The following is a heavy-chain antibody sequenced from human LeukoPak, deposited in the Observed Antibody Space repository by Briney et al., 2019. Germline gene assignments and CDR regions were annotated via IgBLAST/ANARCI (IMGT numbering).Heavy chain of an antibody. CDR2: ISGSGGST. V-gene: IGHV3-23*01. D-gene: IGHD3-22*01. CDR1: GFTFSSYA. J-gene: IGHJ4*02. CDR3: AKDLAYYYDSSGYYGLDY. Sequence: GGSLRLSCAASGFTFSSYAMNWVRQAPGKGLEWVSAISGSGGSTYYADSVKGRFTISRDNSKNTPYLQMNSLRAEDTAVYYCAKDLAYYYDSSGYYGLDYWGQGTLVTVSS.